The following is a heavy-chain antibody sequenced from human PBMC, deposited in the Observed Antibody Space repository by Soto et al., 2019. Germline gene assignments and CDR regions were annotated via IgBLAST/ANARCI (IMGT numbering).Heavy chain of an antibody. CDR2: INNDGSNT. J-gene: IGHJ6*02. D-gene: IGHD1-7*01. CDR1: GFTFSTYW. CDR3: ARDPLIGTTDYGVDV. Sequence: EVQLVESGGGLVQPGGSLRLSCAASGFTFSTYWMHWVRQPPGKGLVWVSRINNDGSNTAYADSVKGRFTISRDNAQSTRYLQMNSLRAEDTAVYYCARDPLIGTTDYGVDVWGQGTTVSVSS. V-gene: IGHV3-74*01.